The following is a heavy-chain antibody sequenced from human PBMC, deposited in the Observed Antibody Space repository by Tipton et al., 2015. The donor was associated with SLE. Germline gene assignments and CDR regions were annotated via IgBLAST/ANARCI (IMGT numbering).Heavy chain of an antibody. J-gene: IGHJ6*02. CDR1: GFTFSIYD. V-gene: IGHV3-30*18. Sequence: SLRLSCAASGFTFSIYDMHWVRQAPGKGLEWVSVIWYDGSNKYYADSVKGRFTISRDNSKNTLYLQMNSLRAEDTAVYYCAKEGSYDSSGYYYGAGMDVWGQGTTVTVSS. CDR3: AKEGSYDSSGYYYGAGMDV. D-gene: IGHD3-22*01. CDR2: IWYDGSNK.